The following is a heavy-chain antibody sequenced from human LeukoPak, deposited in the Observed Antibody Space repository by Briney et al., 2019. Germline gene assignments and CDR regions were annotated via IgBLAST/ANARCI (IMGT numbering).Heavy chain of an antibody. D-gene: IGHD2-8*01. J-gene: IGHJ3*02. V-gene: IGHV4-4*07. Sequence: SETLSLTCTVSGGSISSYYWSWIRQPAGKGLEWIGRIYTSGSTNYNPSLKSRVTISVDTSKNQFSLKLSSVTAADTAVYYCARDRESVYPDAFDIWGQGTMVTVSS. CDR1: GGSISSYY. CDR2: IYTSGST. CDR3: ARDRESVYPDAFDI.